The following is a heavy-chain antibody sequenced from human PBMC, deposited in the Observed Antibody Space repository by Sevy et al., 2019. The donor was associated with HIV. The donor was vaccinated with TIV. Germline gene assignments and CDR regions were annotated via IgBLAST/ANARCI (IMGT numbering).Heavy chain of an antibody. V-gene: IGHV1-24*01. D-gene: IGHD5-12*01. CDR2: FDPEDDEK. Sequence: ASVKVSCKVSGRTLTQLSIHWVRQAPGKGLEWMGTFDPEDDEKIYAQKFQGRVTMTEDTSTDTAYMELSRLRSEDTAVYYGATTKDYYESSGYPFDYWGQGTLVTVSS. CDR3: ATTKDYYESSGYPFDY. CDR1: GRTLTQLS. J-gene: IGHJ4*02.